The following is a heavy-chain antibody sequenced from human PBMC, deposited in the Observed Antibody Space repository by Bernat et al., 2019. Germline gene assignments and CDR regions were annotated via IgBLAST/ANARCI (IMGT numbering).Heavy chain of an antibody. CDR3: ARGCEVTTCDY. D-gene: IGHD4-17*01. CDR2: IWYDGSNK. J-gene: IGHJ4*02. Sequence: QVQLVESGGGVVQPGRSLRLSCAASGFTFSRYGMHWVRHAPGQGLAWVAVIWYDGSNKYYADSLKGRFTISRDNSNITLNLQMNSLRAEDTAGNYCARGCEVTTCDYWGQGDLVAVSA. CDR1: GFTFSRYG. V-gene: IGHV3-33*01.